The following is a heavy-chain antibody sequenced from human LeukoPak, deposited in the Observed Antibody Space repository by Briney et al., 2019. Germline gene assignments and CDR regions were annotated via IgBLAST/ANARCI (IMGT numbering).Heavy chain of an antibody. Sequence: GXXLRLSCAASGFTFSSYSMNWVRQAPGKGLEWVSSISSSSSYIYYADSVKGRFTISRDNAKNSLYLQMNSLRAEDTAVYYCARVKGTAMVDYWGQGTLVTVSS. J-gene: IGHJ4*02. CDR1: GFTFSSYS. CDR2: ISSSSSYI. V-gene: IGHV3-21*01. CDR3: ARVKGTAMVDY. D-gene: IGHD5-18*01.